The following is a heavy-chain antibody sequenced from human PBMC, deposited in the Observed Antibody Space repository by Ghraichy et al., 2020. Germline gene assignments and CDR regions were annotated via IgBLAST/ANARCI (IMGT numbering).Heavy chain of an antibody. Sequence: GGSLRLSCVASGFTFSNFWMHWVRQVPGEGLVWVSRIDTDGSRASYADSVNGRFTISRDNGKNTLYLQMTSLRAEDTGVYYCVRQSAAVAGHWGQGTLVTVSS. CDR3: VRQSAAVAGH. D-gene: IGHD6-19*01. CDR1: GFTFSNFW. J-gene: IGHJ4*02. CDR2: IDTDGSRA. V-gene: IGHV3-74*01.